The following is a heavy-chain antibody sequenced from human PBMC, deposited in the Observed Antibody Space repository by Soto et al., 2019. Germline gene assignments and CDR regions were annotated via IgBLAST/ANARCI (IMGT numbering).Heavy chain of an antibody. V-gene: IGHV1-2*02. CDR3: ARADSSTSFIYYYYGMAV. D-gene: IGHD2-2*01. Sequence: ASVKVSCKASGYTFTGYYMHWVRQAPGQGLEWMGWINPNSGGTNYAQKFQGRVTMTRDTSISTAYMELSRLRSDDTAVYYCARADSSTSFIYYYYGMAVWGQGTTVTVS. CDR2: INPNSGGT. CDR1: GYTFTGYY. J-gene: IGHJ6*02.